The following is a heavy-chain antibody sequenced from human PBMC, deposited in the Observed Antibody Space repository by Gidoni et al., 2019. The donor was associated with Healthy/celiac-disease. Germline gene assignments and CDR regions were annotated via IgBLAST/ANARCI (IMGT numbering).Heavy chain of an antibody. CDR1: GFTFSSYA. CDR2: SSGSGGST. Sequence: EVQLLESGGCLVQPGGSLRLSCAASGFTFSSYAMSWVRQAPGEGLEWVSASSGSGGSTYYADSVKGRFTISRDNSKNTLYLQMNSLRAEDTAVYYCAKGYSYGPQYYFDYWGQGTLVTVSS. V-gene: IGHV3-23*01. D-gene: IGHD5-18*01. J-gene: IGHJ4*02. CDR3: AKGYSYGPQYYFDY.